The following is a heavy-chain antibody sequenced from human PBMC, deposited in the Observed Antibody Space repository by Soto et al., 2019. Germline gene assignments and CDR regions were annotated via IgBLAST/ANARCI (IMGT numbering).Heavy chain of an antibody. CDR1: GFTFSLHS. J-gene: IGHJ6*02. D-gene: IGHD3-9*01. V-gene: IGHV3-48*01. CDR3: ARGVRTDYYQYYGMDV. Sequence: VQLVESGGGLVQPGGSLRLSCSASGFTFSLHSMSWVRQAPGKGLEWVSYISTGRTNIHYADSVKGRFTISRDSASSSLYLQMNSLRGDDTAVYYCARGVRTDYYQYYGMDVWGQGTTVTVSS. CDR2: ISTGRTNI.